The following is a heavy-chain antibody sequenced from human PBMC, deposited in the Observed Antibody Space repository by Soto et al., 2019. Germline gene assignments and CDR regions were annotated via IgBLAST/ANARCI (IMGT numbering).Heavy chain of an antibody. CDR1: GGTFSTSA. J-gene: IGHJ6*02. CDR3: ARDKDRLQLGGNYYYILDV. Sequence: QVQLEQSGAEVKKPGSSVKVSCKASGGTFSTSAISWVRQAPGQGLEWMGGFIPIFPTPDYAHKFQGRLTLTAAESTSTAYMELSGLKSDDTAVYYCARDKDRLQLGGNYYYILDVWGQGTTVTVSS. D-gene: IGHD5-12*01. CDR2: FIPIFPTP. V-gene: IGHV1-69*12.